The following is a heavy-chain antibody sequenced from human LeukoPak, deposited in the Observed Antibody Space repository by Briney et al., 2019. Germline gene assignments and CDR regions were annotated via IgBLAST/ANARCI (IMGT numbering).Heavy chain of an antibody. D-gene: IGHD6-19*01. CDR1: GYTFTGYY. CDR2: INPNSGGT. CDR3: ARDQGAVADYYMDV. V-gene: IGHV1-2*02. J-gene: IGHJ6*03. Sequence: ASVKVSCKASGYTFTGYYMHWVRQAPGQGLEWMGWINPNSGGTNYAQKFQGRVTMTRDTSISTAYMELSRLRSDDTAVYYCARDQGAVADYYMDVWGKGTTVTVSS.